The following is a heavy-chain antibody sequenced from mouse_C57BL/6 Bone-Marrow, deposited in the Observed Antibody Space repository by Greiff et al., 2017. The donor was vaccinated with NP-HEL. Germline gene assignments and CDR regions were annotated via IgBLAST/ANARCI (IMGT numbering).Heavy chain of an antibody. CDR3: AREGGYYGSSYRFAY. Sequence: VQLQQPGAELVKPGASVKLSCKASGYTFTSYWMQWVKQRPGQGLEWIGEIDPSDSYTNYNQKFKGKATLTVDTSSSTAYMQLSSLTSEDSAVYYCAREGGYYGSSYRFAYWGQGTLVTVSA. CDR1: GYTFTSYW. V-gene: IGHV1-50*01. J-gene: IGHJ3*01. D-gene: IGHD1-1*01. CDR2: IDPSDSYT.